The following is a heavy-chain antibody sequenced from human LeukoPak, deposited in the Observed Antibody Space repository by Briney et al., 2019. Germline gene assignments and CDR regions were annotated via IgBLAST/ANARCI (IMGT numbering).Heavy chain of an antibody. J-gene: IGHJ2*01. Sequence: PSETLSLTCTVSGGSISSSSYYWGWIRQPPGKGLEWIGSIYYSGSTYYNPSLKSRVTISVDTSKNQFSLKLSSVTAADTALYYCARHVLSGYLNYWYFDLWGRGTLVTVSS. CDR1: GGSISSSSYY. V-gene: IGHV4-39*01. D-gene: IGHD3-3*01. CDR3: ARHVLSGYLNYWYFDL. CDR2: IYYSGST.